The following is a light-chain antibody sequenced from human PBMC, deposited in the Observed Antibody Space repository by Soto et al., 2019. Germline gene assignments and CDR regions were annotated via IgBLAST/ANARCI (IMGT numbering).Light chain of an antibody. Sequence: QSVLTQSPSVSGAPGQRVTISCTGGSSDIGAGHGVHWYQQLPGTAPKLLIYDDTNRPSGVPDRFSGSKAGTSASLTISGLQAEDEADYYCCSYAGSVVFGGGTKLTVL. CDR1: SSDIGAGHG. V-gene: IGLV1-40*01. CDR2: DDT. CDR3: CSYAGSVV. J-gene: IGLJ2*01.